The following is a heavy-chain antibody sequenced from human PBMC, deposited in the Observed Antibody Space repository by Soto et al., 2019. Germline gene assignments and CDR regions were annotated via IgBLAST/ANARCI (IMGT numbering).Heavy chain of an antibody. CDR1: GASISSSSYY. CDR2: IYYSGST. V-gene: IGHV4-39*01. J-gene: IGHJ6*02. D-gene: IGHD1-7*01. Sequence: SETLSLTYTVSGASISSSSYYWGWIRQPPGKGLEWIGSIYYSGSTYYNPSLKSRVTISVDTSKNQFSLKLSSVTAADTALYYCARLNAGTTYYYYGMDVWGQGTTVT. CDR3: ARLNAGTTYYYYGMDV.